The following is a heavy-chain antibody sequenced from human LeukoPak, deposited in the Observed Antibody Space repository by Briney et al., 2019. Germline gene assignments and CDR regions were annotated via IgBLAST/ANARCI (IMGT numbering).Heavy chain of an antibody. CDR1: GDSVSSNSAA. V-gene: IGHV6-1*01. CDR2: AYYGSKWYN. D-gene: IGHD6-19*01. Sequence: SQTLSLTCAISGDSVSSNSAAWNWLRLSPSRGLEWLGRAYYGSKWYNDYAVSVKSRITINPDTSKNQFSLQLNSVTPEDTAVYYCARDMWQQWLANWFDPWGQGTLVTVSP. J-gene: IGHJ5*02. CDR3: ARDMWQQWLANWFDP.